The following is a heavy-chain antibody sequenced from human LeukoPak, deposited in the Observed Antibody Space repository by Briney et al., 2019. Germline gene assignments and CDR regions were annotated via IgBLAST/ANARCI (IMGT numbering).Heavy chain of an antibody. CDR2: IYYSGST. CDR3: ARAAYSGSYHSDY. Sequence: SETLSLTCTVSGGSVNSGSYYWNWIRQPPGKGLEWVGYIYYSGSTNYNPSLKSRVTISVDTSKNQFSLKLSSVTAADTAVYYCARAAYSGSYHSDYWGQGTLVTVSS. J-gene: IGHJ4*02. D-gene: IGHD1-26*01. CDR1: GGSVNSGSYY. V-gene: IGHV4-61*01.